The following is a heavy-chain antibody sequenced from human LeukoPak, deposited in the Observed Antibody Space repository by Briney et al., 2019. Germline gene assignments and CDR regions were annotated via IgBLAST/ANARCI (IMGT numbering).Heavy chain of an antibody. V-gene: IGHV3-7*04. CDR3: AGGLGWLIDY. Sequence: PGGSLRLSCAASGFTFSNYWMNWVRQAPGKGLEWVVNIEQDGGEKNYVDSVKGRFTTSRDNAKNSLYLQMNSLRAEDTAVYYCAGGLGWLIDYWGQGTLVTVSS. CDR2: IEQDGGEK. J-gene: IGHJ4*02. D-gene: IGHD2-15*01. CDR1: GFTFSNYW.